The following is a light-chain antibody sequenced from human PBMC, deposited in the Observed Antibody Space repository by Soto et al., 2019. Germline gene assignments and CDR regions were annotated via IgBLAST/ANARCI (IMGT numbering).Light chain of an antibody. Sequence: IVMTQSPATLSVSPGERATFSCRASQNIRTNLAWYQQKPGKAPKLLIYDASSLQSGVPARFSGSGSGTDFTLTISSLEPEDFAVYYCQQRSNWPPTFGQGTKVDIK. V-gene: IGKV3-11*01. CDR1: QNIRTN. CDR2: DAS. J-gene: IGKJ1*01. CDR3: QQRSNWPPT.